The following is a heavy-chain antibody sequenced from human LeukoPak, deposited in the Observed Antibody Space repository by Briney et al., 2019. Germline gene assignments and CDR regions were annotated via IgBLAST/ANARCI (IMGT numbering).Heavy chain of an antibody. CDR3: ARHSGSYYGDAFDI. J-gene: IGHJ3*02. D-gene: IGHD1-26*01. CDR2: IYYSGST. CDR1: GGSISSYY. Sequence: SETLSLTCTVSGGSISSYYWSWIRQPPGKALEWIGYIYYSGSTNYNPSLKSRITILADTSKNQFSLKLSSVTAADTAVCYCARHSGSYYGDAFDIWGQGTLVTVSS. V-gene: IGHV4-59*08.